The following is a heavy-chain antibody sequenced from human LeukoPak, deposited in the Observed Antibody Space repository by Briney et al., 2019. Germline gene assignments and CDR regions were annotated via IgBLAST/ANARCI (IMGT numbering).Heavy chain of an antibody. CDR1: GFTVSSNY. Sequence: AGGPLRLSCAASGFTVSSNYMSWVRQAPGKGLEWVSVIYSGGSTYYADSVKGRFTISRDNSKNTLYLQMNSLRAEDTAVYYCARDSREGYFQHWGQGTLVTVSS. V-gene: IGHV3-66*01. J-gene: IGHJ1*01. D-gene: IGHD5-24*01. CDR2: IYSGGST. CDR3: ARDSREGYFQH.